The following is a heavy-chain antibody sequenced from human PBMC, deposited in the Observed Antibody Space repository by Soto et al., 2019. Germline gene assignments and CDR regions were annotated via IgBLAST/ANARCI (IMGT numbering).Heavy chain of an antibody. J-gene: IGHJ6*02. Sequence: QVQLVQSGAEVKKPGASVKVSCKASGYTFTSYDLNWVRQATGQGPEWMGWMNPNSGNTGYAQKFQGRVTMTRDTSDSTAYMELSSLISEDTAVYYCARGGYNWNYAYYYGMDVWGQGTTVTVSS. CDR1: GYTFTSYD. V-gene: IGHV1-8*01. CDR2: MNPNSGNT. D-gene: IGHD1-7*01. CDR3: ARGGYNWNYAYYYGMDV.